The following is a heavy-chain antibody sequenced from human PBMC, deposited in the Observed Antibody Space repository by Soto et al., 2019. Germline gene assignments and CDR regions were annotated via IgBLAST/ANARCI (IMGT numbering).Heavy chain of an antibody. Sequence: VKVSCKTSGYTFNTYGINWVRQAPGQGLELMGWISAYDGKTTYAEKFQGRVTLTTDTSTSTAYMELRSLRSDDTAIYYCARDPHEFWTSYWFDPWGQGTPVTVS. J-gene: IGHJ5*02. CDR2: ISAYDGKT. CDR3: ARDPHEFWTSYWFDP. CDR1: GYTFNTYG. V-gene: IGHV1-18*01. D-gene: IGHD3-3*01.